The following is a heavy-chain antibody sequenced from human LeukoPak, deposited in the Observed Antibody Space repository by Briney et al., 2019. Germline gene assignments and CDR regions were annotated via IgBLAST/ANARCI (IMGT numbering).Heavy chain of an antibody. D-gene: IGHD4-11*01. V-gene: IGHV4-61*02. J-gene: IGHJ4*02. CDR3: ARGPDYSNYVDY. CDR2: ISTSGIT. CDR1: GGSISSGSYY. Sequence: SSETLSLTCTVSGGSISSGSYYWHWIRQPAGKGLEWIGRISTSGITKYNPSLKSRVTIPVDTSKNQFSLKLSSVTAADTAVYYCARGPDYSNYVDYWAQGTPVTVSS.